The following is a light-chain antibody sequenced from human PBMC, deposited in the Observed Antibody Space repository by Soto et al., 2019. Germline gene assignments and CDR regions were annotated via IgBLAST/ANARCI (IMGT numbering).Light chain of an antibody. Sequence: QSALTQPASESGSPGQSITISCTGTSSDVGSYNLVSWYQQHPTKAPKLLIFEGSKRPSGVSNRFSGSKSGNTASLTISGLQAVDEADYYCCSFAGSSTVVFGGGTKLTVL. CDR3: CSFAGSSTVV. CDR1: SSDVGSYNL. V-gene: IGLV2-23*01. CDR2: EGS. J-gene: IGLJ2*01.